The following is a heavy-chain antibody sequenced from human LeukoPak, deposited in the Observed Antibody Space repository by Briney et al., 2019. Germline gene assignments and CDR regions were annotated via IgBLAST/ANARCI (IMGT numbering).Heavy chain of an antibody. CDR3: ARGTSNDYGDTYYYYMDV. CDR1: GGSISSFY. CDR2: IYTSGST. Sequence: PSETLSLTCTVSGGSISSFYWSWIRQPAGKGLEWIGRIYTSGSTNYNPSLKSRVTMSVDTSKNQFSLKLSSVTAADTAVYYCARGTSNDYGDTYYYYMDVWGKGTTVTVSS. J-gene: IGHJ6*03. D-gene: IGHD4-17*01. V-gene: IGHV4-4*07.